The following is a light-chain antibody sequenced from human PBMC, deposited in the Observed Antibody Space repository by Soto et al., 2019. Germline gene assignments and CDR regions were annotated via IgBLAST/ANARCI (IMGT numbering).Light chain of an antibody. CDR3: QQYYIYIT. Sequence: DIQMTHSPSALSTSVGDRVTITCRASQNIDDWLAWYQQKPGKAPKLLIYKASALQSGVPSRFSGSGSGTEFTLTISSLQPDDFATYYCQQYYIYITFGQGTRLDIK. V-gene: IGKV1-5*03. J-gene: IGKJ5*01. CDR2: KAS. CDR1: QNIDDW.